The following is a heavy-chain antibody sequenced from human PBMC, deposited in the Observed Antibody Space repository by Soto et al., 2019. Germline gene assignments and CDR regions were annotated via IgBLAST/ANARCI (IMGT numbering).Heavy chain of an antibody. CDR2: IKQDGSEK. CDR1: AFTFSTYW. Sequence: GGSLRLSCAASAFTFSTYWMSWVRQAPGKGLEWVANIKQDGSEKYYVDSVKGRFTISRDNAKNSLYLQMNSLRAEDTAVYYCARGFCPVPTCYDLWGQGVLVTVSS. CDR3: ARGFCPVPTCYDL. J-gene: IGHJ4*02. D-gene: IGHD2-2*01. V-gene: IGHV3-7*03.